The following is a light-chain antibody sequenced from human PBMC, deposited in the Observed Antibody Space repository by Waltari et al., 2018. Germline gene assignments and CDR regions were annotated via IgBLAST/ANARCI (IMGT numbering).Light chain of an antibody. CDR2: DAS. V-gene: IGKV3-20*01. CDR3: RKYVTRPAT. Sequence: EIVLTQSPGTLSLSPGERATLSCRASQSVSRTLAWYQQKPGRAPRLLIYDASIRATGSPDRFSGSGSGTDVNLTISRLEPDDFAVYECRKYVTRPATFVQGATVEI. CDR1: QSVSRT. J-gene: IGKJ1*01.